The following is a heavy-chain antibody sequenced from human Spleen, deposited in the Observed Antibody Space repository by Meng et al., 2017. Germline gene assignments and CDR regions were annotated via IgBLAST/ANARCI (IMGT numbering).Heavy chain of an antibody. J-gene: IGHJ4*02. V-gene: IGHV3-48*03. CDR3: AKDIYSITWYYFDH. CDR2: ISNNHSPI. Sequence: LTGAASGFTFSSYEMNWVRQAPGKGLEWVSYISNNHSPIYYADSVRGRFTISRDNAKNSLYLQMDSLRPEDTAFYYCAKDIYSITWYYFDHWGQGTLVTVSS. CDR1: GFTFSSYE. D-gene: IGHD1-26*01.